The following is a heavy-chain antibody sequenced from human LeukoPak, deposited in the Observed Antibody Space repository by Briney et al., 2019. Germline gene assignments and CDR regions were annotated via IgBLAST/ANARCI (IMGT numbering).Heavy chain of an antibody. CDR2: ISSSSTYI. Sequence: GGSLRLSCAASGFTVSSNYMSWVRQAPGKGLEWVSSISSSSTYIYYADSVKGRFTISRDNAKNSVYLQMNSLRAEDTAVYYCAKDFNLKIIDYWGQGTLVTVSS. D-gene: IGHD1-14*01. CDR3: AKDFNLKIIDY. J-gene: IGHJ4*02. V-gene: IGHV3-21*01. CDR1: GFTVSSNY.